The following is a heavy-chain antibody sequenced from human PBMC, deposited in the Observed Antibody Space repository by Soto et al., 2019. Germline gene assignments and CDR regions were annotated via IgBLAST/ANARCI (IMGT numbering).Heavy chain of an antibody. Sequence: EVQLVESGGGLVQPGGSLRLSCAASGFTFSSYWMHWVRQAPGKGLVWVSRINSDGSTTSYADSVKGRFTISRDNAKHAQYPQMHSPRAKDTAVYYCARVGTGAYHFDYWGQGTLVTVSS. J-gene: IGHJ4*02. D-gene: IGHD7-27*01. V-gene: IGHV3-74*01. CDR2: INSDGSTT. CDR1: GFTFSSYW. CDR3: ARVGTGAYHFDY.